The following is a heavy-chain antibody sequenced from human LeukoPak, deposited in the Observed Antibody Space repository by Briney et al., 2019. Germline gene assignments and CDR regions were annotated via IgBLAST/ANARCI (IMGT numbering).Heavy chain of an antibody. D-gene: IGHD2-2*01. CDR2: ISTRDTFI. J-gene: IGHJ6*04. CDR3: ATRYCSISACRASSHHCFDV. Sequence: GGSLRLSCEASGFTFTTYSMTWVRQTPGEGLEWVSSISTRDTFINYADSVKGRFTISRDNAKNSLYLQLNSLRAEDTAVYYCATRYCSISACRASSHHCFDVWGKGTTVTVSS. V-gene: IGHV3-21*01. CDR1: GFTFTTYS.